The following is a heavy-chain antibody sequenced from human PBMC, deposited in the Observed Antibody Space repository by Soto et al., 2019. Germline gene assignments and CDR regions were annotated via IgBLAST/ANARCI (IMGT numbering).Heavy chain of an antibody. J-gene: IGHJ4*02. CDR3: ARSGGSFNFDY. CDR2: IHTSGST. D-gene: IGHD1-26*01. CDR1: GDSISSYY. Sequence: QVQLQESGPGLVKPSETLSLTCTVSGDSISSYYWSWIRQPAGKGLEWIGRIHTSGSTNYRPSLKSRVTMSMDTSKGQFSLNLSSVTAADTAVYHCARSGGSFNFDYRGQRTLVTVSS. V-gene: IGHV4-4*07.